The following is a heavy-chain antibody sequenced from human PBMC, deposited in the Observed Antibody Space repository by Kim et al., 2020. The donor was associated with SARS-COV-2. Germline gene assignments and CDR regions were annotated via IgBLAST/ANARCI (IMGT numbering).Heavy chain of an antibody. CDR3: ARGRDYYGSGSDINFDY. D-gene: IGHD3-10*01. CDR2: INHSGST. Sequence: SETLSLTCAVYGGSFSGYYWSWIRQPPGKGLEWIGEINHSGSTNYNPSLKSRVTISVDTSKNQFSLKLSSVTAADTAVYYCARGRDYYGSGSDINFDYWGQGTLVTVSS. CDR1: GGSFSGYY. J-gene: IGHJ4*02. V-gene: IGHV4-34*01.